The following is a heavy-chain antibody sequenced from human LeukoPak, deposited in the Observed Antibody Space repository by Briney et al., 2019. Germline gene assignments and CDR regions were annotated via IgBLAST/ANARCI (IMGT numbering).Heavy chain of an antibody. D-gene: IGHD1-26*01. Sequence: PGRSLRLSCAASGFTFDDYAMHWVRQAPGKGLEWVSGISWNSGSIGYADSVKGRFTISRDNAKNSLYLQMNSLRAEDTALYYCAKSGSYERDAFDIWGQGTMVTVSS. CDR1: GFTFDDYA. CDR3: AKSGSYERDAFDI. J-gene: IGHJ3*02. CDR2: ISWNSGSI. V-gene: IGHV3-9*01.